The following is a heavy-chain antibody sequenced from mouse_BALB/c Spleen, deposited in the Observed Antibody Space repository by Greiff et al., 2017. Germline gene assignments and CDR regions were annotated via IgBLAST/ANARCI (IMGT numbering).Heavy chain of an antibody. CDR2: IDPANGNT. D-gene: IGHD2-12*01. Sequence: EVQLQQSGAELVKPGASVKLSCTASGFNIKDTYMHWVKQRPEQGLEWIGRIDPANGNTKYDPKFQGKATITADTSSNTAYLQLSSLTSEDTAVYYCARSYQFRYLDYWGQGTTLTVSS. V-gene: IGHV14-3*02. CDR3: ARSYQFRYLDY. CDR1: GFNIKDTY. J-gene: IGHJ2*01.